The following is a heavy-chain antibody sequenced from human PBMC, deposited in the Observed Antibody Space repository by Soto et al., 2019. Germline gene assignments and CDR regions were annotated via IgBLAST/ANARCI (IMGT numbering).Heavy chain of an antibody. CDR2: INSDGRRT. Sequence: EVQLVESGGGLVQPGESLRLSCAASGFTFSSYWMHWVRQAPGKGLVWVSRINSDGRRTNYADSAKGRFTVSRDNAKNTQYLQMNSLRAEDTAVYYCARVLTGSWNWFAPWGQGTLVTVSS. V-gene: IGHV3-74*01. CDR1: GFTFSSYW. CDR3: ARVLTGSWNWFAP. J-gene: IGHJ5*02. D-gene: IGHD6-13*01.